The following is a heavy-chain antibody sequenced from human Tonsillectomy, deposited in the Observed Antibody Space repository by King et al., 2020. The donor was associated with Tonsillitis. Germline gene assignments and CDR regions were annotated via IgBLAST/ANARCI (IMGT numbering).Heavy chain of an antibody. D-gene: IGHD3-3*01. CDR3: ASVTFYYDFWCGSPGAPYYYYYIDV. CDR2: IYYSGST. CDR1: GGSISSYY. Sequence: QLQESGPGLVKPSETLSLTCTVSGGSISSYYWSWIRQPPGKGLEWIGYIYYSGSTNYNPSLKSRVTISVDTSKNQYSLKLSYVTAADTAVYYCASVTFYYDFWCGSPGAPYYYYYIDVWGKGTTVTVSS. J-gene: IGHJ6*03. V-gene: IGHV4-59*01.